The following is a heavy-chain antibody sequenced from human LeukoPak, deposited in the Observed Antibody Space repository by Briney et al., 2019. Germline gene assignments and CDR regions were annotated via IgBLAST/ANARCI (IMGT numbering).Heavy chain of an antibody. CDR1: GFTVSSNY. CDR2: IYSGGST. Sequence: GGSLRLSCAASGFTVSSNYMSWVRQAPGKGLEWVSVIYSGGSTYYADSVKGRFTISRDNSKNTLYLQMNSLRAEDTAVYYCARARPWLSSDIDAFDIWGQGTMVTVS. J-gene: IGHJ3*02. D-gene: IGHD3-22*01. V-gene: IGHV3-53*01. CDR3: ARARPWLSSDIDAFDI.